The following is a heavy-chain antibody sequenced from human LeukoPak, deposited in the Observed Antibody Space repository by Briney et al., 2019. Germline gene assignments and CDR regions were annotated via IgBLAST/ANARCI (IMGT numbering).Heavy chain of an antibody. V-gene: IGHV1-24*01. J-gene: IGHJ4*02. CDR2: FDPEDGET. CDR3: ARRAKWELLGGFDY. CDR1: GYTLTELS. D-gene: IGHD1-26*01. Sequence: GASVKVSCKVSGYTLTELSMHWVRQAPGKGLEWMGGFDPEDGETIYAQKFQGRVTMTRDTSISTAYMELNRLKSDDTAVYYCARRAKWELLGGFDYWGQGALVTVAS.